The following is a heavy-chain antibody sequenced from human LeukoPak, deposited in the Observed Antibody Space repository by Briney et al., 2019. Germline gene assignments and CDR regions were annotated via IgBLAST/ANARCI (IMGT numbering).Heavy chain of an antibody. D-gene: IGHD3-10*01. CDR3: ARDLFYSVSGTYYNVGRVFNY. CDR1: GYTFTGYY. J-gene: IGHJ4*02. V-gene: IGHV1-2*02. CDR2: INPNSGGT. Sequence: GASVMVSCKASGYTFTGYYMHWVRQAPGQGLEWMGWINPNSGGTNYAQKFQGRVTMTRDTSITTAYMELTSLRSDDTAVYYCARDLFYSVSGTYYNVGRVFNYWGQGTLVTVSS.